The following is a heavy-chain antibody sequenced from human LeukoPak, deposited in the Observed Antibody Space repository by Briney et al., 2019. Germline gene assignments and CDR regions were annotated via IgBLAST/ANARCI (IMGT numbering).Heavy chain of an antibody. V-gene: IGHV1-24*01. Sequence: PGGSLRLSCAASGFTFSSYAMHWVRQAPGKGLEWMGGFDPEDGETIYAQKFQGRVTMTEDTSTDTAYMELSSLRSEDTAVYYCATSIVVVLPSFDYWGQGTLVTVSS. CDR1: GFTFSSYA. J-gene: IGHJ4*02. D-gene: IGHD3-22*01. CDR3: ATSIVVVLPSFDY. CDR2: FDPEDGET.